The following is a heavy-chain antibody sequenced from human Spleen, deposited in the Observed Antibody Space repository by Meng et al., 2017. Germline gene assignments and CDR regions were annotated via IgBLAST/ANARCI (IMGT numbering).Heavy chain of an antibody. Sequence: SVKVSCKASGYTFTGYYMHWVRQAPGQGLEWMGRINPNSGGTNYAQKFQGRVTMTRDTSISTAYMELSRLRSDDTAVYYCARALRLGELSSFYYYYGMDVWGQGTTVTVSS. CDR1: GYTFTGYY. CDR2: INPNSGGT. D-gene: IGHD3-16*02. J-gene: IGHJ6*02. V-gene: IGHV1-2*06. CDR3: ARALRLGELSSFYYYYGMDV.